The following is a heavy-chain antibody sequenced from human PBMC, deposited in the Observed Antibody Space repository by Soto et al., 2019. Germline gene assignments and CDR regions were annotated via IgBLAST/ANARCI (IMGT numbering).Heavy chain of an antibody. D-gene: IGHD3-3*01. J-gene: IGHJ4*02. CDR1: GGSFSGYY. CDR2: INHSGST. V-gene: IGHV4-34*01. CDR3: ARGGLHYDFWSGYLSSFDY. Sequence: ASETLSLTCAVYGGSFSGYYWSWIRQPPGKGLEWIGEINHSGSTNYNPSLKSRVTISVDTSKNQFSLKLSSVTAADTAVYYCARGGLHYDFWSGYLSSFDYWGQGTLVTVSS.